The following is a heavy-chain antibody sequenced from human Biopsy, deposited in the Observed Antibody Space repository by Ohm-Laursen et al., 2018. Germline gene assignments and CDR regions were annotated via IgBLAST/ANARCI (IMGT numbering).Heavy chain of an antibody. Sequence: SPRLSCAASGFTYTTFAMSWVRQAPGTGPEWVSTISANGATSYYADSVKGRFTISRDNSKNTLYLQMNSVRADDTAIYYCAKGGSITIVGVVINNCFDPWGQGTRVTVSS. CDR3: AKGGSITIVGVVINNCFDP. J-gene: IGHJ5*02. D-gene: IGHD3-3*01. CDR1: GFTYTTFA. V-gene: IGHV3-23*01. CDR2: ISANGATS.